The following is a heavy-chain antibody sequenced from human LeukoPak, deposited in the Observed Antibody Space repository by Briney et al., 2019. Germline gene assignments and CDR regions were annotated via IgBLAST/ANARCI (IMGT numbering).Heavy chain of an antibody. D-gene: IGHD1-26*01. Sequence: GGSLRLSCAASGFTFSSYGMSWVRQAPGKGLEWVSAISGSGGSTYYADSVKGRFTISRDNSKNTLYLQMNSLRAEDTAVYYCANLDRGSYPLDYWGQGTLVTVSS. V-gene: IGHV3-23*01. CDR2: ISGSGGST. CDR3: ANLDRGSYPLDY. CDR1: GFTFSSYG. J-gene: IGHJ4*02.